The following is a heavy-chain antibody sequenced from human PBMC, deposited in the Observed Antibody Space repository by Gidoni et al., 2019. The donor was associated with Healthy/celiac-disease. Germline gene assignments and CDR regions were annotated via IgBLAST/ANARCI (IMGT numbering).Heavy chain of an antibody. CDR2: ISAYNGNT. CDR1: GYTFPSYG. V-gene: IGHV1-18*01. D-gene: IGHD6-13*01. Sequence: QVQLVQSGAEVKKHGASVKVSCKASGYTFPSYGISWVRQAPGQGLEWMGGISAYNGNTDYAQKLQGRVTMTTDTTTSTAYMELRSLRSDDTAVYYCAKGIAAAGRGWFDPWGQGTLVTVSS. J-gene: IGHJ5*02. CDR3: AKGIAAAGRGWFDP.